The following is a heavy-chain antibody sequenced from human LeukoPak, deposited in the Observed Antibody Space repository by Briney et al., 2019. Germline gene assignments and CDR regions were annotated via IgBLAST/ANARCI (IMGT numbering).Heavy chain of an antibody. CDR1: GGSISSSSYY. D-gene: IGHD2-15*01. Sequence: PSETLSLTCTVSGGSISSSSYYWGWIRQPPGKGLEWIGSIYYSGSTYYNPSLKSRVTISVDTSKNQFSLKLSSVTAADTAMYYCARRSLNAFDIWGQGTVVTVSS. J-gene: IGHJ3*02. CDR3: ARRSLNAFDI. CDR2: IYYSGST. V-gene: IGHV4-39*07.